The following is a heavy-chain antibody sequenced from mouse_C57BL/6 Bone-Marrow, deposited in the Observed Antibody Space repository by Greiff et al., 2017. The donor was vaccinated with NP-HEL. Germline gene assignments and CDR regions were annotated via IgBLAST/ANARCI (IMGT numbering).Heavy chain of an antibody. J-gene: IGHJ3*01. Sequence: EVQLVESGAELVRPGASVKLSCTASGFNIKDDYMHWVKQRPEQGLEWIGWIDPENGDTEYASKFQGKATITADTSSNTAYLQLSSLTSEDTAVYYCTTSGGYPLAYWGQGTLVTVSA. V-gene: IGHV14-4*01. CDR1: GFNIKDDY. CDR3: TTSGGYPLAY. D-gene: IGHD1-1*02. CDR2: IDPENGDT.